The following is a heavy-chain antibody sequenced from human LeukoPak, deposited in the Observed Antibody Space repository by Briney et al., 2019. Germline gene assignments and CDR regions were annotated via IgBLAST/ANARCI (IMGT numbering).Heavy chain of an antibody. CDR1: GFTFSSYG. V-gene: IGHV3-30*18. CDR2: TSYDGSNK. Sequence: GGSLRLSCAASGFTFSSYGMHWVRQAPGKGLEWVAVTSYDGSNKYYADSVKGRFTISRDNSKNTLYLQMNSLRAEDTAVYYCAKEKGIMVRGPNDYWGQGTLVTVSS. D-gene: IGHD3-10*01. CDR3: AKEKGIMVRGPNDY. J-gene: IGHJ4*02.